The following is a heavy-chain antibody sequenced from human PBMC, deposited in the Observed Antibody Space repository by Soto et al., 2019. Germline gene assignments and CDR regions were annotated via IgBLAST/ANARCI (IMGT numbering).Heavy chain of an antibody. D-gene: IGHD3-22*01. V-gene: IGHV1-2*04. J-gene: IGHJ5*02. CDR1: GYTFTSYD. CDR2: INPNSGGT. CDR3: ARFNRDYYDSSGYHNAVAYNWFDP. Sequence: ASVKVSCKASGYTFTSYDINWVRQAPGQGLEWMGWINPNSGGTNYAQKFQGWVTMTRDTSISTAYMELSRLRSDDTAVYYCARFNRDYYDSSGYHNAVAYNWFDPWGQGTLVTVSS.